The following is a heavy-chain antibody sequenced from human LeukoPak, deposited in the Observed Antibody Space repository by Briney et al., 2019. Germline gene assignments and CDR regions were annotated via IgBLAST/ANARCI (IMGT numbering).Heavy chain of an antibody. CDR2: IYYSGST. CDR3: ARGEKVPDYFDY. D-gene: IGHD3-16*01. J-gene: IGHJ4*02. CDR1: GGSISSGGYY. V-gene: IGHV4-31*03. Sequence: SETLSLTCTVSGGSISSGGYYWSWIRQHPGKGLEWIGYIYYSGSTYYNPSLKSRVTISVDTSKNQFSLKLSSVTAADTAVYYCARGEKVPDYFDYWGQGTLVTVSS.